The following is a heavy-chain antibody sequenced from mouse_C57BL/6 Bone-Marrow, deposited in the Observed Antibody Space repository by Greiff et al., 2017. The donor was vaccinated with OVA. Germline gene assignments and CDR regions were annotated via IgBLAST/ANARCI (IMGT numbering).Heavy chain of an antibody. D-gene: IGHD1-1*01. CDR1: VFTFPSYW. Sequence: QVPLQQPGAVLVKPGASVTMSFTASVFTFPSYWLTLLQPTPCQGLSWIGDIYPGSGRTHYNEKFKSKATLTVDTSSSTAYMQLSSLTSEDSAVYYCARSGITTVEGDFAMDYWGQGTSVTVSS. V-gene: IGHV1-55*01. CDR3: ARSGITTVEGDFAMDY. J-gene: IGHJ4*01. CDR2: IYPGSGRT.